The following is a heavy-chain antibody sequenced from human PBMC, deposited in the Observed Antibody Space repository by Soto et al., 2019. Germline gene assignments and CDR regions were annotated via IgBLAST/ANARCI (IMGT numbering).Heavy chain of an antibody. J-gene: IGHJ4*02. CDR1: GYTFISHG. V-gene: IGHV1-18*04. CDR2: ISAYNGNT. Sequence: ASVKVSCKASGYTFISHGISCVRQAPGQELEWMGWISAYNGNTNYAQKLQGRVTMTTDTSTSTAYMELRSLRSDDTAESYCARADDSSGYFNYWGQGTLVTVSS. D-gene: IGHD3-22*01. CDR3: ARADDSSGYFNY.